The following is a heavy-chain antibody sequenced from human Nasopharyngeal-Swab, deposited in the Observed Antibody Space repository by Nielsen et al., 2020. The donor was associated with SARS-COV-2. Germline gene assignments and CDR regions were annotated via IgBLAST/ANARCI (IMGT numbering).Heavy chain of an antibody. J-gene: IGHJ4*01. CDR2: IAHDASNE. CDR1: GFTFSSFG. V-gene: IGHV3-30*03. D-gene: IGHD2/OR15-2a*01. Sequence: GESLKISCAASGFTFSSFGMHWVRQAPGKGLEWVAFIAHDASNEYYGDSVKGRFSISRDNAKNSLSLLMSTQRGEDTAVYYCVRGWRSNSFDYWGQGARVTVSA. CDR3: VRGWRSNSFDY.